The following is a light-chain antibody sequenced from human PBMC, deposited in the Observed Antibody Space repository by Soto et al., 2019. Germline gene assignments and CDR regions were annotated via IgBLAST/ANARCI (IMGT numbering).Light chain of an antibody. Sequence: QSVLTQPPSVSAAPGQTVTISCSGSSSSVGHESVSWYQSLPGTAPKLLIYDNYKRPSGIPDRFSGSQSGTSATLGITGLQTGDEADYYCGTWDTTLNVGVFGGGTKLTVL. CDR3: GTWDTTLNVGV. CDR1: SSSVGHES. J-gene: IGLJ3*02. CDR2: DNY. V-gene: IGLV1-51*01.